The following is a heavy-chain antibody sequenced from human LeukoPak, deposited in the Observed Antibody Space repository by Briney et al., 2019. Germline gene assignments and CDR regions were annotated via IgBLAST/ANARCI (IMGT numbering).Heavy chain of an antibody. CDR3: AKGNSGYDV. D-gene: IGHD5-12*01. J-gene: IGHJ4*02. Sequence: GGSLRLSCAASGFAFRSYAMSWVRQAPGKGLQWVSAISGSGGSTYYADSVKGRFTISRDNSKNTVYLQMNSLRAEDTAMYYCAKGNSGYDVWGQGTLVTVSS. V-gene: IGHV3-23*01. CDR1: GFAFRSYA. CDR2: ISGSGGST.